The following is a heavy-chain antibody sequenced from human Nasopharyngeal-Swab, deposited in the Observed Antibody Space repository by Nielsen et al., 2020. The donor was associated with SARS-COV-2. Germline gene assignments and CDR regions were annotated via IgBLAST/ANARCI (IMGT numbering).Heavy chain of an antibody. D-gene: IGHD3-10*01. V-gene: IGHV4-38-2*02. Sequence: SETLSLTCTVSGYSISSGYYWGWIRQPPGKGLEWIGSIYHSGSTYYNPSLKSRVTISVDTSKNQFSLKLSSVTAADTAVYYCARQGGLSLWFGELLPDYWGQGTLVTVSS. J-gene: IGHJ4*02. CDR3: ARQGGLSLWFGELLPDY. CDR1: GYSISSGYY. CDR2: IYHSGST.